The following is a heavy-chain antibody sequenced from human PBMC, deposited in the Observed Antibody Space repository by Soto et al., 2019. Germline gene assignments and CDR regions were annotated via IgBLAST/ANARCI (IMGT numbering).Heavy chain of an antibody. CDR2: IYYSGST. Sequence: QVQLQESGPGLVKPSQTLSLTCTVSGGSISSGGYYWSWIRQHPGKGLEWIGYIYYSGSTYYNPSLKSRVTISVDTSKNQFSLKLSSVTAADTAVYYCAREHCSSTSCPDYFDSWGQGTLVTVSS. D-gene: IGHD2-2*01. CDR1: GGSISSGGYY. V-gene: IGHV4-31*03. CDR3: AREHCSSTSCPDYFDS. J-gene: IGHJ4*02.